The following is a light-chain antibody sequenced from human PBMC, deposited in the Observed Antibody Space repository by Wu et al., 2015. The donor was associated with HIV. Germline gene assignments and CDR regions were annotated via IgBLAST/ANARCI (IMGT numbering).Light chain of an antibody. V-gene: IGKV3-15*01. Sequence: IVMTQSPVTLSVSPGERATLSCRASQSVSSNLAWYQHKPGQAPRLLIYGAYTRAAGIPARFTGSGSGTEFTLTISSMQSEDFAVYYCQQYGSSPLTFGGGTKVEIK. CDR1: QSVSSN. CDR3: QQYGSSPLT. CDR2: GAY. J-gene: IGKJ4*01.